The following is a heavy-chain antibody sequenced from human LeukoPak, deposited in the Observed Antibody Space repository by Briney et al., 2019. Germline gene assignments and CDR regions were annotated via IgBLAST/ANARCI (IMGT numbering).Heavy chain of an antibody. CDR3: ARENTYGSGTYYYYGIDV. CDR1: GITLSSYH. V-gene: IGHV3-21*01. D-gene: IGHD3-10*01. Sequence: GGSLRPSCAASGITLSSYHMYWVRQAPGKGLEWVSSITSSDTYKFYADSVKGRFTISRDNAEKSLYLQMNSLRAEDTAVYYCARENTYGSGTYYYYGIDVWGQGTTVTVSS. J-gene: IGHJ6*02. CDR2: ITSSDTYK.